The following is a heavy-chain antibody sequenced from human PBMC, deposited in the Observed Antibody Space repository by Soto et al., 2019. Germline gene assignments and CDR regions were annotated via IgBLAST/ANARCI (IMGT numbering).Heavy chain of an antibody. CDR2: ISSSGSTI. V-gene: IGHV3-11*04. J-gene: IGHJ6*02. D-gene: IGHD5-12*01. CDR1: GFTFSDYY. Sequence: PGGSLRLSCAASGFTFSDYYMSWIRQAPGKGLEWVSYISSSGSTIYYADSVKGRFTISRDNAKNSLYLQMDSLRAEDTAVYYCAREGSGYEPYYYYGMDVWGQGTTVTVSS. CDR3: AREGSGYEPYYYYGMDV.